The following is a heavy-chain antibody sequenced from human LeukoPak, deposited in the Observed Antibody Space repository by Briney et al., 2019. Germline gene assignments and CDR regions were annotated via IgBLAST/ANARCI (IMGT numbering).Heavy chain of an antibody. CDR2: FDPEDGET. V-gene: IGHV1-24*01. Sequence: ASVKVSCKVSGYTLTELSMHWVRQAPGKGLEWMGGFDPEDGETIYAQKFQGRVTMTEDTSTDTAYMELSSLRSEDTAVYYCARDRIVRIAVAGTYYYYGMDVWGQGTTVTVSS. D-gene: IGHD6-19*01. J-gene: IGHJ6*02. CDR3: ARDRIVRIAVAGTYYYYGMDV. CDR1: GYTLTELS.